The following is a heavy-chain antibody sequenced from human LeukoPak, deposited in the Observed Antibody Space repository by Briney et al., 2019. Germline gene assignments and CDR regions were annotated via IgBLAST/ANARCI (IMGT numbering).Heavy chain of an antibody. CDR1: GFTFSSYG. Sequence: GGSLRLSCAASGFTFSSYGMSWVRQAPGKGLEWVSAISGSGGSTYYADSVKGRFTISRDNSKNTLYLQMNSLRAEDTAVYYCARDRLDCSGGSCYSGYYYMDVWGKGTTVTISS. D-gene: IGHD2-15*01. CDR3: ARDRLDCSGGSCYSGYYYMDV. V-gene: IGHV3-23*01. CDR2: ISGSGGST. J-gene: IGHJ6*03.